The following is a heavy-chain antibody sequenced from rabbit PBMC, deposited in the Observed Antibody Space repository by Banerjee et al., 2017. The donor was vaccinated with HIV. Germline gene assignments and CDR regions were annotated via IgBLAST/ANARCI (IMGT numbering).Heavy chain of an antibody. V-gene: IGHV1S45*01. Sequence: QLEESGGGLVKPGGTLTLTCKASGFTLSSYWMWWVRQAPGKGLEWIACIGAGSSGTTYYASWAKGRFTISKTPSTSVTLQMTSLTAADTATYFCARDWADSNCYSYAFYLNLWGPGTLVTVS. CDR3: ARDWADSNCYSYAFYLNL. D-gene: IGHD6-1*01. CDR1: GFTLSSYW. CDR2: IGAGSSGTT. J-gene: IGHJ4*01.